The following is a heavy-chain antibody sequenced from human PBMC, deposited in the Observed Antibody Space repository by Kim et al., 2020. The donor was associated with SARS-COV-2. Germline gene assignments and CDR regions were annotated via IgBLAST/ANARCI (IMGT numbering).Heavy chain of an antibody. V-gene: IGHV3-9*01. CDR3: AKKTDEILDGSGRPLDAFDL. J-gene: IGHJ3*01. CDR2: INWNSGSI. Sequence: GGSLRLSCAVSGLTFGDYAMHWVRQAPGKGLEWVAGINWNSGSIGYADSVKGRSTISRDSAKNFLYLQMNRLRSDDTALSYCAKKTDEILDGSGRPLDAFDLWGQGTMVTVSS. D-gene: IGHD3-22*01. CDR1: GLTFGDYA.